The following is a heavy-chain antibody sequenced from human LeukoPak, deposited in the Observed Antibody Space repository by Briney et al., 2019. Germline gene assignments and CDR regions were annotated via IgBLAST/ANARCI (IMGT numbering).Heavy chain of an antibody. CDR3: ARGATVTLWYFDD. Sequence: GASVKVSCKASGYTFTSYYMHWVRQAPGQGLEWMGIINTNGGSTTYAQKFQGRVTMTRDTSTSTVYMELSSLRSEDTAVYYCARGATVTLWYFDDWGQGTLVTVSS. CDR1: GYTFTSYY. J-gene: IGHJ4*02. V-gene: IGHV1-46*01. D-gene: IGHD4-17*01. CDR2: INTNGGST.